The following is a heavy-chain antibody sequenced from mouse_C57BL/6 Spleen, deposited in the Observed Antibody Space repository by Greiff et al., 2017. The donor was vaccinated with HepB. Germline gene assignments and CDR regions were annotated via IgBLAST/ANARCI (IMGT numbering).Heavy chain of an antibody. D-gene: IGHD1-3*01. CDR3: ARWGSKGQMDY. V-gene: IGHV1-63*01. Sequence: QVQLQQSGAELVRPGTSVKMSCKASGYTFTNYWIGWAKQRPGHGLEWIGDIYPGGGYTNYNEKFKGKATLTADKSSSTAYMQFSSLTSEDSAIYYCARWGSKGQMDYWGQGTSVTVSS. J-gene: IGHJ4*01. CDR2: IYPGGGYT. CDR1: GYTFTNYW.